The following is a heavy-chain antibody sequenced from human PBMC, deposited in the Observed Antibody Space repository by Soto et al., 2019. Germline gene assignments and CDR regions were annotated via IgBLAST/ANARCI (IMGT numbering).Heavy chain of an antibody. CDR3: ARESAHSSSSTFDY. D-gene: IGHD6-6*01. Sequence: ASVKFSCKPTRYTYTSYAMHCVRQAPGQRLEWMGWINAGNGNTKYSQKFQGRVTITRDTSASTAYMELSSMRSEDTAVYYCARESAHSSSSTFDYWGEGTLVTVS. CDR2: INAGNGNT. V-gene: IGHV1-3*01. CDR1: RYTYTSYA. J-gene: IGHJ4*02.